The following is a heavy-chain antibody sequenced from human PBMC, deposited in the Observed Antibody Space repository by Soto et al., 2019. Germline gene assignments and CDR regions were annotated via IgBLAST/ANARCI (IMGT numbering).Heavy chain of an antibody. V-gene: IGHV5-51*01. J-gene: IGHJ4*02. Sequence: PGESLKISCQGSGNSFTTYWIAWVRQMSGKGLEWMGIIYPGDSDTRYSPSFQGQVTISADKSISTAYLQWSSLKASDTAMYYCARQGYSYGYDYGGQGTQVTVSS. CDR1: GNSFTTYW. CDR2: IYPGDSDT. D-gene: IGHD5-18*01. CDR3: ARQGYSYGYDY.